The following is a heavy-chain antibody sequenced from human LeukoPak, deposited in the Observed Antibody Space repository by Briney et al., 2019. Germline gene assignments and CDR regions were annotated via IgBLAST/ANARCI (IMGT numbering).Heavy chain of an antibody. D-gene: IGHD6-19*01. J-gene: IGHJ1*01. CDR1: GDSISSSRYY. Sequence: KSSETLSLTCTVSGDSISSSRYYWGWIRQPPGKGLEWIGSVSYSGSPYYNPSLKSRVTTSVDTSKNQFSLRLSSVTATDTAVYYCARGGKKALAGTRSPQYFQHWGQGTLVTVSS. CDR2: VSYSGSP. V-gene: IGHV4-39*01. CDR3: ARGGKKALAGTRSPQYFQH.